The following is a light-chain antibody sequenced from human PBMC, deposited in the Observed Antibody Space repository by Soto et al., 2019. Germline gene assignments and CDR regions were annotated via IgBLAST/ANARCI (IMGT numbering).Light chain of an antibody. CDR1: QNIGTY. Sequence: DIQMTQSPSTLSASVGDRVTITCRASQNIGTYLAWYQQKPGKAPKFLIYKASSLESGVPSRFRGSGSGTEFSLTISSLQFDDSAIYYCQQYVSIPITFGQGTRLEN. CDR2: KAS. CDR3: QQYVSIPIT. J-gene: IGKJ5*01. V-gene: IGKV1-5*03.